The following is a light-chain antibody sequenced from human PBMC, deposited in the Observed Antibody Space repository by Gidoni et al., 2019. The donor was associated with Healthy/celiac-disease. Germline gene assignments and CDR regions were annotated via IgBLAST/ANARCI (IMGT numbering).Light chain of an antibody. CDR1: QSVSSN. CDR2: GAS. Sequence: EIVLTQSPATLSVSPGERATLSCRASQSVSSNLAWYQQKPGQAPRLLIYGASTRATGIPARFSGSGSGTEFTLTISSLQSEDFAVYYCQQYKNWPPNTLXGXTKVEIK. CDR3: QQYKNWPPNT. J-gene: IGKJ4*01. V-gene: IGKV3-15*01.